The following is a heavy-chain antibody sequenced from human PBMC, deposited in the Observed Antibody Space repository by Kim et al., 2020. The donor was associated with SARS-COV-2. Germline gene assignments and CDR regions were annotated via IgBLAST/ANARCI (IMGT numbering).Heavy chain of an antibody. CDR2: IYPGDSDT. Sequence: GESLKISCKGSGYSFTNYWIAWVRQMPGKGLEWMGIIYPGDSDTRYSPSFQGQVTISADKSISTAYLQWSSLRTSDTAIYYCARRYDSSVYYPYWGQGTLVTVSS. D-gene: IGHD3-22*01. V-gene: IGHV5-51*01. J-gene: IGHJ4*02. CDR1: GYSFTNYW. CDR3: ARRYDSSVYYPY.